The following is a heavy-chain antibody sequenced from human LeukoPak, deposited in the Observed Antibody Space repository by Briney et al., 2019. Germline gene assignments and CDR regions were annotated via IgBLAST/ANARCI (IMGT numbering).Heavy chain of an antibody. D-gene: IGHD3-22*01. CDR3: AKGASYYYDNSWFDP. V-gene: IGHV4-34*01. Sequence: SETLSLTCAVYGGSFSGYYWRWIRQPPGKGLEWIGEINHSGGTNCNPSLKSRVTISVDTSKNQFSLKLSSVTAADAAVYYCAKGASYYYDNSWFDPWGQGTLVTVSS. CDR2: INHSGGT. J-gene: IGHJ5*02. CDR1: GGSFSGYY.